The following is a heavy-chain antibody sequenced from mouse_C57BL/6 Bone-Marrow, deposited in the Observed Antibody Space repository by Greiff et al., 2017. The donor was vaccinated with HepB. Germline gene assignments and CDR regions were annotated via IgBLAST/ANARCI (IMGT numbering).Heavy chain of an antibody. CDR2: ISNLAYSI. CDR1: GFTFSDYG. CDR3: ARRGYSNYWYFDV. J-gene: IGHJ1*03. V-gene: IGHV5-15*01. Sequence: EVKVVESGGGLVQPGGSLKLSCAASGFTFSDYGMAWVRQAPRKGPEWVAVISNLAYSIYYADTVTGRFTISRENAKNTLYLEMSSLRSEDTAMYYCARRGYSNYWYFDVWGTGTTVTVSS. D-gene: IGHD2-5*01.